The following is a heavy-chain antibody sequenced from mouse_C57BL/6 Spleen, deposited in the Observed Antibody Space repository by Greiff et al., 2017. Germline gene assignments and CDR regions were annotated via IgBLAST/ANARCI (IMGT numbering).Heavy chain of an antibody. CDR2: IRNKANNHAT. Sequence: EVKLEESGGGLVQPGGSMKLSCAASGFTFSDAWMDWVRQSPEKGLEWVAEIRNKANNHATYYAESVKGRFTISRDDSKSSVYLQMNSLRAEDTGIYYCTRDDGYYKDAMDYWGQGTSVTVSS. J-gene: IGHJ4*01. CDR1: GFTFSDAW. D-gene: IGHD2-3*01. V-gene: IGHV6-6*01. CDR3: TRDDGYYKDAMDY.